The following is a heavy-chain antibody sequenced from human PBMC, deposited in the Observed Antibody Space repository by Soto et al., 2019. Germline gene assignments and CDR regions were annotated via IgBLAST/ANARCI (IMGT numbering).Heavy chain of an antibody. J-gene: IGHJ3*02. D-gene: IGHD2-15*01. CDR1: GGSFSGYY. V-gene: IGHV4-34*01. CDR3: ARVVVVVAANGSIDI. CDR2: INHSGST. Sequence: SETLSLTCAVYGGSFSGYYWSWIRQPPGKGLEWIGEINHSGSTNYNPSLKSRVTISVDTSKNQFSLKLSSVTAADTAMYYCARVVVVVAANGSIDIWGQGTMVTVSS.